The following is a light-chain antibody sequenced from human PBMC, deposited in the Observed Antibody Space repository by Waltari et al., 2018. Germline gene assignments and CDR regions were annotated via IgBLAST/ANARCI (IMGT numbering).Light chain of an antibody. V-gene: IGKV3-15*01. CDR2: GAS. J-gene: IGKJ4*01. CDR1: QSVSNN. Sequence: EIVMTQSPATLSVYPGGRATLSCRASQSVSNNLAWFQHKPGQAPGLLIYGASTRAAGIPARFSGSGSGADFTLTISSLQSEDFALYYCQQYNSWPLTFGGGTKVEIK. CDR3: QQYNSWPLT.